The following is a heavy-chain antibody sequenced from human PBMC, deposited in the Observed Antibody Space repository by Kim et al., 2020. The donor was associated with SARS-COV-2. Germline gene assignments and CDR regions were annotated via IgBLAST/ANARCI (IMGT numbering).Heavy chain of an antibody. J-gene: IGHJ2*01. D-gene: IGHD6-25*01. CDR1: GFSFGSHG. Sequence: ASVKVSCTASGFSFGSHGFSWMRQAPGQGLEYMGWISAPNGNTNYAQKFQGRVTMTTDTSTGTTYMELRSLRFDDTALYYCARKCSGSWYFDLWGHGTLV. V-gene: IGHV1-18*01. CDR3: ARKCSGSWYFDL. CDR2: ISAPNGNT.